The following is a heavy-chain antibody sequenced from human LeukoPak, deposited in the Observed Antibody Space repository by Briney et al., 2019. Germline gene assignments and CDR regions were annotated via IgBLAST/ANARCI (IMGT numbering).Heavy chain of an antibody. J-gene: IGHJ4*02. D-gene: IGHD6-13*01. CDR1: AYTFTSYD. V-gene: IGHV1-8*01. Sequence: ASVKVSCKASAYTFTSYDINWVRQATGQGLEWMGWMNPNSGNTGYAQKFQGRVTMTRNTSISTAYMELSSLRSEGTAVYYCARGERRSSTEALGYWGQGTLVTVSS. CDR2: MNPNSGNT. CDR3: ARGERRSSTEALGY.